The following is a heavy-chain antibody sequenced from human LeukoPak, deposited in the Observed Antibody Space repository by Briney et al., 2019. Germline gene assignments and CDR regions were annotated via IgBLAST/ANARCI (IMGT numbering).Heavy chain of an antibody. CDR2: INHSGST. D-gene: IGHD6-19*01. Sequence: SETLSLTCAVYGGSFSGYHWSWIRQPPGKGLEWIGEINHSGSTNYNPSLKSRVTISLDKSKNLFSLRLTSVTAADTAVYYCVKAAVAVDYWGQGTLVTVSS. CDR1: GGSFSGYH. V-gene: IGHV4-34*01. CDR3: VKAAVAVDY. J-gene: IGHJ4*02.